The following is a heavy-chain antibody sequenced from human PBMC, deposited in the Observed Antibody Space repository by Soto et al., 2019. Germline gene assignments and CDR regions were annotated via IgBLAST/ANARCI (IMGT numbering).Heavy chain of an antibody. D-gene: IGHD3-16*01. Sequence: SETLSLTCAVYGGFLSESYWTWIRQPPGKGLEKIGEINHVGGTNYNPSLKRRDTMSVDTSQNQFSLRLISVTAADTAMYFCVRIRYQLPSSVLWLDPWGQGTPVTVS. CDR2: INHVGGT. V-gene: IGHV4-34*01. CDR3: VRIRYQLPSSVLWLDP. CDR1: GGFLSESY. J-gene: IGHJ5*02.